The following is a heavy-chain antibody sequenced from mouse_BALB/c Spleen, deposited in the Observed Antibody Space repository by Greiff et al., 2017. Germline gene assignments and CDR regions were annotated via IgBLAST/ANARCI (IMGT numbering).Heavy chain of an antibody. CDR3: TRNYGTPYAMDY. V-gene: IGHV1-69*02. Sequence: VQLQQPGAELVRPGASVKLSCKASGYTFTSYWINWVKQRPGQGLEWIGNIYPSDSYTNYNQKFKDKATLTVDKSSSTAYMQLSSPTSEDSAVYYCTRNYGTPYAMDYWGQGTSVTVSS. CDR2: IYPSDSYT. CDR1: GYTFTSYW. J-gene: IGHJ4*01. D-gene: IGHD2-1*01.